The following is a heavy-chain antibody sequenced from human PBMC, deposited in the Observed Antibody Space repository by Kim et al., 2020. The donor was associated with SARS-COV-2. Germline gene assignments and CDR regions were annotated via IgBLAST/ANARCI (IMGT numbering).Heavy chain of an antibody. V-gene: IGHV3-74*01. D-gene: IGHD1-1*01. CDR3: ARPQYNWNVYDAFDI. Sequence: DSGKGRLTTSRDTAKNTLYLQMNSLRAEDTAVYYCARPQYNWNVYDAFDIWGQGTMVTVSS. J-gene: IGHJ3*02.